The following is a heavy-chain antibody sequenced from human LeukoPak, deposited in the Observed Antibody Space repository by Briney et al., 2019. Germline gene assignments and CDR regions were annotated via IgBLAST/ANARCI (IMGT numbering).Heavy chain of an antibody. CDR1: VGTFRNYT. D-gene: IGHD3-22*01. CDR3: AGALFHFDSSGYDMDGYDI. CDR2: STGIFGSA. V-gene: IGHV1-69*05. Sequence: SVTVSFTASVGTFRNYTLSWVRQGPGKGLEWMGGSTGIFGSAEYAQNCQGRVTVTTDESTSTAYMGMSSLRSDDTAVYYCAGALFHFDSSGYDMDGYDIWGQGTMVTVSS. J-gene: IGHJ3*02.